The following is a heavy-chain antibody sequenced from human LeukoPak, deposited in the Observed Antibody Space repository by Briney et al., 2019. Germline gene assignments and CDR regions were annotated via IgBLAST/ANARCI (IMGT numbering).Heavy chain of an antibody. CDR2: IYTSGST. CDR1: GGSISSGSYY. J-gene: IGHJ4*02. Sequence: SQTLSLTCTVSGGSISSGSYYCSWIRQPAGKGLAWIGRIYTSGSTNYNPSLKSRVTISVDTSKNQVYLKLSSVTAADTAVYYCAGHHPRTGYSSSWGQGTLVTVSS. V-gene: IGHV4-61*02. D-gene: IGHD6-6*01. CDR3: AGHHPRTGYSSS.